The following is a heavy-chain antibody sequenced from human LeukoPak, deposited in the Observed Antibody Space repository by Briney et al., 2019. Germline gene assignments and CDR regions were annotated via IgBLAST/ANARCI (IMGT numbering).Heavy chain of an antibody. D-gene: IGHD2-2*01. CDR1: GYSISSGYY. Sequence: PSETLSLTCAVSGYSISSGYYWGWIQQPPGKGLEWIGSIYHSGSTYYNPSLKSRVTISVDTSKNQFSLKLSSVTAADTAVYYCASSPTYYCSSTSCYQNAFDIWGQGTMVTVSS. J-gene: IGHJ3*02. V-gene: IGHV4-38-2*01. CDR3: ASSPTYYCSSTSCYQNAFDI. CDR2: IYHSGST.